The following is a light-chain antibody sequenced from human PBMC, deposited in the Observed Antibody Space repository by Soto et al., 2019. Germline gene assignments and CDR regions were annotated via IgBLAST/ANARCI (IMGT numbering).Light chain of an antibody. CDR1: NIGGKN. CDR3: QVWDNRGYV. Sequence: YELTQPLSVSVALGQTATITCGGNNIGGKNVHWYQQKPGQAPVLVIYRDYNRPSGIPERFSGSNSGHTATLTISRVQPGDEADYYCQVWDNRGYVFGTGTKVTVL. V-gene: IGLV3-9*01. CDR2: RDY. J-gene: IGLJ1*01.